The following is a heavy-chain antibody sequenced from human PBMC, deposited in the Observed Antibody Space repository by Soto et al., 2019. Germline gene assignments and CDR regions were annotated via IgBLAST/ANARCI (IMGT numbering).Heavy chain of an antibody. CDR1: GYSFTSYW. V-gene: IGHV5-51*01. CDR2: IYPGDSDT. CDR3: ARAQIAAPEIVTGRDYYYYMDV. Sequence: GESLKISCKGSGYSFTSYWIGWVRQMPGKGLEWMVIIYPGDSDTRYSPSFQGQVTISADKSISTAYLQWSSLKASDTAMYYCARAQIAAPEIVTGRDYYYYMDVWGKGTTVTVSS. D-gene: IGHD6-6*01. J-gene: IGHJ6*03.